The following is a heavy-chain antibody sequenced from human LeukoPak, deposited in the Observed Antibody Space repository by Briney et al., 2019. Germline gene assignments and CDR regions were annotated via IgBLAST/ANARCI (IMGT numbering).Heavy chain of an antibody. CDR3: AREVAGYNWFDP. J-gene: IGHJ5*02. Sequence: SETLSLTCTVSGCSISSGGYYWSWIRQHPGKGPEWIGYIYYSGSTYYNPSLKSRVTISVDTSKNQFSLKLSSVTAADTAVYYCAREVAGYNWFDPWGQGTLVTVSS. CDR1: GCSISSGGYY. D-gene: IGHD2-15*01. CDR2: IYYSGST. V-gene: IGHV4-31*03.